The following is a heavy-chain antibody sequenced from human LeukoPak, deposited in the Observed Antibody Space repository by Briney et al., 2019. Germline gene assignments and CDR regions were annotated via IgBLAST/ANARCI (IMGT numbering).Heavy chain of an antibody. V-gene: IGHV1-2*02. Sequence: GASVKVSCKASGYTFTGYYMHWVRQAPGQGLEWMGWINPNGGGTNYAQKFQGRVTMTRDTSISTAYMELSRLRSDDTAVYYCAREPYGSLYYFDYWGQGTLVTVSS. CDR3: AREPYGSLYYFDY. J-gene: IGHJ4*02. CDR2: INPNGGGT. CDR1: GYTFTGYY. D-gene: IGHD6-6*01.